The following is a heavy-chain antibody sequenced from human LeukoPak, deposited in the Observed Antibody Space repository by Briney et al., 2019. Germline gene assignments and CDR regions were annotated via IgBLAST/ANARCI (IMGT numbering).Heavy chain of an antibody. CDR2: IDPSGGST. CDR1: GYTFTDYY. J-gene: IGHJ4*02. D-gene: IGHD3-10*01. Sequence: WASVKVSCKASGYTFTDYYIHWVRQAPGQGLEWMGMIDPSGGSTTYAQKFQGRVTMTRDTSTSTVYMELSSLRSDDTAVYYCVEEGSRRGLDYWDQGTLVTVSS. V-gene: IGHV1-46*01. CDR3: VEEGSRRGLDY.